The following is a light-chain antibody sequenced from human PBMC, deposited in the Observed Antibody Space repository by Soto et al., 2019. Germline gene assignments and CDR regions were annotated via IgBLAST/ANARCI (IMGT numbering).Light chain of an antibody. V-gene: IGKV1-39*01. CDR1: QSISSF. Sequence: DIPMTQSPSSLSASVGDRVTITCRASQSISSFLNWYQQKPGKAPNLLIYAASSLQGGVPSRFSGSGSGTDFTLTISSLQPEDFATYYCQQSYSSPITFGQGTRLEIK. CDR2: AAS. CDR3: QQSYSSPIT. J-gene: IGKJ5*01.